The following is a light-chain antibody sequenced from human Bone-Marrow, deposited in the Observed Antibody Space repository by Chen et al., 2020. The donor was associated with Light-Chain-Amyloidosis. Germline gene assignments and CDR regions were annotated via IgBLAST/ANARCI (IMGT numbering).Light chain of an antibody. J-gene: IGLJ3*02. CDR1: SGSIATNY. Sequence: NFMLTQPPSVSESPGKTVIISFTRSSGSIATNYVQWYQQRPGSSPTTVIYEDDQRPSGGPDRFSGSIDRSSNSASLTISGLMTEDEADYYCQSYQGSSQGVFGGGTKLTVL. V-gene: IGLV6-57*01. CDR2: EDD. CDR3: QSYQGSSQGV.